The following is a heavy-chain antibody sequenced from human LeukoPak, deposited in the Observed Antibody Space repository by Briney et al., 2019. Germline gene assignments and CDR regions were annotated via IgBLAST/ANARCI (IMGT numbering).Heavy chain of an antibody. D-gene: IGHD6-6*01. CDR1: GYSISSGYY. V-gene: IGHV4-38-2*01. CDR2: IYHSGST. CDR3: ARHRGSSSSGYLFDY. J-gene: IGHJ4*02. Sequence: ASETLSLTCAVSGYSISSGYYWGWIRQPPGKGLEWIGSIYHSGSTYYNPSLKSRVTISVDTSKNQFSLKLSSVTVADTAVYYCARHRGSSSSGYLFDYWGQGTLVTVSS.